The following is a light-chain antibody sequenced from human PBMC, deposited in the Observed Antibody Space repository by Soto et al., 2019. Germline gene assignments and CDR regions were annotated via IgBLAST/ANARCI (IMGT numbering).Light chain of an antibody. CDR3: QSYDSSLRV. J-gene: IGLJ3*02. V-gene: IGLV1-40*01. CDR2: RNT. CDR1: SSNIGAGFD. Sequence: QSALTQPPSVSGAPGQRVTISCTGSSSNIGAGFDVHWYQQLPGRAPQLLIYRNTNRPSGVPDRFSGSRSVTSASLTITGLQAEDEADYYCQSYDSSLRVFGGGTKLTVL.